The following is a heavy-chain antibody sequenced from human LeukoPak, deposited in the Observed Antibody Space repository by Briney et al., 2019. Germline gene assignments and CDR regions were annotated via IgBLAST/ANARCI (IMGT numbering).Heavy chain of an antibody. CDR2: ISSGSTFT. J-gene: IGHJ4*02. V-gene: IGHV3-21*04. CDR3: AKTVYCSSTSCSQFDY. CDR1: GLTFSGYS. Sequence: RPGGSLRLSCAVSGLTFSGYSMNWVRQAPGQGLEWVSFISSGSTFTYYADSVKGRFTISRDNAKNSLYLQMDSLRAEDTAIYYCAKTVYCSSTSCSQFDYWGQGALVTVSS. D-gene: IGHD2-2*01.